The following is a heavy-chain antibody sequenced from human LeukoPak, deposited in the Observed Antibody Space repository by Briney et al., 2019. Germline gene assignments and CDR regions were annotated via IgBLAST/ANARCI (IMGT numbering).Heavy chain of an antibody. V-gene: IGHV4-38-2*02. CDR1: GFSISSDYY. CDR3: ARLWGN. J-gene: IGHJ4*02. CDR2: FFHSGGT. D-gene: IGHD7-27*01. Sequence: VKPSETLSLTCTVSGFSISSDYYWGWIRQPPGKGLEWIGSFFHSGGTYYNPSLKSRVTISVDTSKNQFSLKLSSVTAADTAVYYCARLWGNWGQGTLVTVSS.